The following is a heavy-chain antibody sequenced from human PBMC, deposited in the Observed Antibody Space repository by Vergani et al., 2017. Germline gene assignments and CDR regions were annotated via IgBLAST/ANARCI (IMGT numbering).Heavy chain of an antibody. Sequence: EVQLVESGGGLVQPGGSLRLSCAASGFTVSSNYMSWVRQAPGKGLEWVSVIYSGGSTYYADSVKGRFTISRDNSKNTLYLQMNSLRAEDTAVYYCARMGIAAAGXFDYWGQGTLVTVSS. J-gene: IGHJ4*02. V-gene: IGHV3-66*01. CDR3: ARMGIAAAGXFDY. CDR2: IYSGGST. D-gene: IGHD6-13*01. CDR1: GFTVSSNY.